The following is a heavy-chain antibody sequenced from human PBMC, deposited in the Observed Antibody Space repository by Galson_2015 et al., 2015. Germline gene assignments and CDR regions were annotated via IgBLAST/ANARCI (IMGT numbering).Heavy chain of an antibody. D-gene: IGHD5-12*01. V-gene: IGHV1-58*01. CDR2: IVVGNGNT. Sequence: SVKVSCKASGFTFSNSAVQWVRQARGQRLEWIGWIVVGNGNTNYAQKFQERVTISRDMSTSTAYMELTSLRSEDTAVYYCAADSLYNGNWGQGTLVTVSS. CDR1: GFTFSNSA. CDR3: AADSLYNGN. J-gene: IGHJ4*02.